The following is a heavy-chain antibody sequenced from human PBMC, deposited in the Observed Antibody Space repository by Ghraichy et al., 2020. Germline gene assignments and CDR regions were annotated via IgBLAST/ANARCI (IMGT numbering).Heavy chain of an antibody. D-gene: IGHD1-1*01. V-gene: IGHV3-23*01. CDR3: VRDVNNWNYWNYDYNLDV. CDR1: GFTFDSFA. CDR2: ISGSGKTT. J-gene: IGHJ6*02. Sequence: GGSLRLSCEASGFTFDSFAMTWVRQAPEKGLEWVSGISGSGKTTYYADSVKGRFIVSRDNSKNTVYLQGNRLRADDTAIYYCVRDVNNWNYWNYDYNLDVWGQGTTVIVSS.